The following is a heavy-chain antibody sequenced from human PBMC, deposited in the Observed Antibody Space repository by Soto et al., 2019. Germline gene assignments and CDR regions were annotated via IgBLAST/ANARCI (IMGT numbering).Heavy chain of an antibody. CDR1: GFTFSSYW. J-gene: IGHJ5*02. V-gene: IGHV3-7*03. Sequence: GGSLRLSCAAPGFTFSSYWMSWVRQAPGKGLEWVANIKQDGSEKYYVDSVKGRFTISRDNAKNSLYLQMNSLRAEDTAVYYCARGDNWNPSWFDPWGQGTLVTVSS. CDR3: ARGDNWNPSWFDP. D-gene: IGHD1-20*01. CDR2: IKQDGSEK.